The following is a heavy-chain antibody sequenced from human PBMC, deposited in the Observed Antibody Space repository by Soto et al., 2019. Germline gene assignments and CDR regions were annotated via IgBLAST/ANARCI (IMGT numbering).Heavy chain of an antibody. CDR1: GYTFTNYD. Sequence: ASVKVSCKASGYTFTNYDIHWVRQATGQGREWMGWMDPYRGNTGYAQKFQGRVTMTRSTSIATAYMELSSLRSDDTAIYYCARMATSGTLNWFDPWGQGALVTVSS. CDR2: MDPYRGNT. V-gene: IGHV1-8*01. J-gene: IGHJ5*02. CDR3: ARMATSGTLNWFDP.